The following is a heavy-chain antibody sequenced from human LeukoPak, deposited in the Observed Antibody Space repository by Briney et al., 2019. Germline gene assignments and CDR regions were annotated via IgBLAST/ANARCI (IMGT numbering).Heavy chain of an antibody. J-gene: IGHJ6*03. CDR3: AGAYTYSYYYYMDV. V-gene: IGHV4-59*01. Sequence: TSETLSLTCTVSGVSISSYYWSWIRQPPGKGLEWIGYIYYSGSTYNPSLKSRVTISVDTSKNQFSLKLSSVTAADTAMYYCAGAYTYSYYYYMDVWGKGTTVTVSS. CDR2: IYYSGST. CDR1: GVSISSYY. D-gene: IGHD5-18*01.